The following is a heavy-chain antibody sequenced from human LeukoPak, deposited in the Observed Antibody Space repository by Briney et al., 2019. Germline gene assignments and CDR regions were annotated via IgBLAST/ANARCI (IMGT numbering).Heavy chain of an antibody. CDR3: TRDSGTYNWFDP. D-gene: IGHD1-26*01. CDR2: IDKKDKGYATAT. J-gene: IGHJ5*02. V-gene: IGHV3-73*01. CDR1: GFTFSGSA. Sequence: GGSLKLSCAASGFTFSGSAIHWVRQSSGKGLEWVGQIDKKDKGYATATAYAASVKGRFTISRDDSINTAYLQMKSLKTEDTALYYCTRDSGTYNWFDPWGQGTLITVSS.